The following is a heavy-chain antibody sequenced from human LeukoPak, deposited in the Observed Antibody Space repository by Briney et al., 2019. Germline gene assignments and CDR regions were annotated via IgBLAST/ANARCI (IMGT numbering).Heavy chain of an antibody. D-gene: IGHD1-7*01. J-gene: IGHJ4*02. V-gene: IGHV4-34*01. CDR2: INHSGST. CDR3: ARRHASIRTFDY. Sequence: PSETLSLTCTVSGGSISSYYWGWIRQPPGKGLEWIGEINHSGSTNYNPSLKSRVTISVDTSKNQFSLKLSSVTAADTAVYYCARRHASIRTFDYWGQGTLVTVSS. CDR1: GGSISSYY.